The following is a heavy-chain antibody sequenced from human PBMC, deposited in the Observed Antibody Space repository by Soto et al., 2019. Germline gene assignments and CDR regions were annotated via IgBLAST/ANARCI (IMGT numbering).Heavy chain of an antibody. Sequence: ASVKVSCKASGYTFTSYAMHWVRQAPGQRLEWMGWINAGNGNTKYSQKFQGRVTITRDTSASTAYMELSSLRSEDTAVYYCGRRGIAAQVAFDIWGQGTMVTVSS. V-gene: IGHV1-3*01. CDR2: INAGNGNT. J-gene: IGHJ3*02. D-gene: IGHD6-6*01. CDR3: GRRGIAAQVAFDI. CDR1: GYTFTSYA.